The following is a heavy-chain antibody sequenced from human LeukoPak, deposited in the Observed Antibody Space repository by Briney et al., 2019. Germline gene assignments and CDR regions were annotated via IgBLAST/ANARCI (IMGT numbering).Heavy chain of an antibody. CDR2: IYSGGSA. CDR1: GLTVSSNY. CDR3: ARERVENQQLVGGNY. V-gene: IGHV3-66*01. Sequence: PGGSLRLSCAASGLTVSSNYMSWVRQAPGKGLEWVSVIYSGGSAYYADSVKGRFTISRDNFKNTLYLQMNGLRAEDTAVYYCARERVENQQLVGGNYWGQGTLVTVSS. J-gene: IGHJ4*02. D-gene: IGHD6-6*01.